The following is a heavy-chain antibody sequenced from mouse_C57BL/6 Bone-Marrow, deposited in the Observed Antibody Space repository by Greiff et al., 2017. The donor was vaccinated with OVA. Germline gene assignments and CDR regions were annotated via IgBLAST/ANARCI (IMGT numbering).Heavy chain of an antibody. D-gene: IGHD2-4*01. CDR3: ARSGDYDGYWYFDV. J-gene: IGHJ1*03. CDR2: IYPGGGYT. V-gene: IGHV1-63*01. CDR1: GYTFTNYW. Sequence: VKLQESGAELVRPGTSVKMSCKASGYTFTNYWIGWAKQRPGHGLEWIGDIYPGGGYTNYNEKFKGKATLTADKSSSTAYMQFSSLTSEDSAIYYCARSGDYDGYWYFDVWGTGTTVTVSS.